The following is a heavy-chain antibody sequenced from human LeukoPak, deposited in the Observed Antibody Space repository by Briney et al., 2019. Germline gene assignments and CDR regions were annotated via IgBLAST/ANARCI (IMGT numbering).Heavy chain of an antibody. J-gene: IGHJ4*02. CDR2: IRYDGSNK. CDR1: GFTFSSYG. V-gene: IGHV3-30*02. D-gene: IGHD2-21*01. Sequence: PGGSLRLSCAASGFTFSSYGMHWVRQAPGKGLEWVAFIRYDGSNKYYADSVKGRFTISRDNSKNTLYLQMNSLRAEDTAVYYCAKTSEVRRPVYYFDYWGQGTLVTVSS. CDR3: AKTSEVRRPVYYFDY.